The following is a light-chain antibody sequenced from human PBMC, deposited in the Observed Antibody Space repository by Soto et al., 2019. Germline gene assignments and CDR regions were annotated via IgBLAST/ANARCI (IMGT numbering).Light chain of an antibody. J-gene: IGKJ1*01. Sequence: EIVLTQSPGTLSVSPGERATLSCRASQSLRSTSLAWYQQKPGQAPRILISGESTRAAGIPDRFSGSGSGTDLNLTISRLEPEDLAVYYCQQYDSSPRTFGQGTKVDIK. CDR2: GES. V-gene: IGKV3-20*01. CDR1: QSLRSTS. CDR3: QQYDSSPRT.